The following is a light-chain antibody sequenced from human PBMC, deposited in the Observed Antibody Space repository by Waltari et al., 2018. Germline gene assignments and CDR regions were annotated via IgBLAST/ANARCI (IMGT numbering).Light chain of an antibody. J-gene: IGKJ4*01. Sequence: EIVLTQSPATLSLSPGERATLSCRASQSVSSYLAWYQQKPGQAPRLLIYDASNRATGIPGRFSGSGFGTDFTLTISSLEPEDFAVYYCQQRSDWPLTCGGGTKVEIK. CDR3: QQRSDWPLT. CDR1: QSVSSY. V-gene: IGKV3-11*01. CDR2: DAS.